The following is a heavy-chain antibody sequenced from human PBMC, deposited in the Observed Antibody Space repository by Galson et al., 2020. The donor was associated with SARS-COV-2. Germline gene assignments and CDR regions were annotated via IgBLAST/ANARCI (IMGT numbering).Heavy chain of an antibody. J-gene: IGHJ6*03. D-gene: IGHD6-13*01. V-gene: IGHV3-53*01. CDR1: GFTVSSNY. CDR3: ARDGSSWYSNYYYMDV. Sequence: GGSLRLSCAASGFTVSSNYMSWVPQAPGKGLEWVSAIYSGGSTYYADSVKRRFTISRDNSKNTLYLQMNSLRAEDTAVYYCARDGSSWYSNYYYMDVWGKGTTVTVSS. CDR2: IYSGGST.